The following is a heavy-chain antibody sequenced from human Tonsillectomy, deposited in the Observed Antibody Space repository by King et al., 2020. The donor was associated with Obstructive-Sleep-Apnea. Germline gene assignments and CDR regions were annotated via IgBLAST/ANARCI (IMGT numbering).Heavy chain of an antibody. CDR1: GFTFDDYD. J-gene: IGHJ3*02. V-gene: IGHV3-9*01. CDR3: AKDIKYYYDSSGYPRALDI. Sequence: VQLVESGGGLVQPGRSLRLSCAASGFTFDDYDMHWVRQAPGKGLEWVSSISWNSGSIGSADSVKGRFTISRDNAKSSLYLQMNSLRAEDTALYYCAKDIKYYYDSSGYPRALDIWGQGTMVTVSS. CDR2: ISWNSGSI. D-gene: IGHD3-22*01.